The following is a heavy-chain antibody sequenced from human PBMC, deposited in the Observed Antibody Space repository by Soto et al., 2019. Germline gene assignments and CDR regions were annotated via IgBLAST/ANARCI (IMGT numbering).Heavy chain of an antibody. J-gene: IGHJ4*02. CDR2: IRSKAYGGTT. V-gene: IGHV3-49*03. Sequence: GGSLRLSCTASGFTFGDYTMNWFRQAPGKGLEWVGVIRSKAYGGTTEYAASVEGRFTISRDDSKCIAYLQMNSLKTEDTAVYYCTRVGYYYGSGSPFLWGQGTLVTVSS. CDR3: TRVGYYYGSGSPFL. CDR1: GFTFGDYT. D-gene: IGHD3-10*01.